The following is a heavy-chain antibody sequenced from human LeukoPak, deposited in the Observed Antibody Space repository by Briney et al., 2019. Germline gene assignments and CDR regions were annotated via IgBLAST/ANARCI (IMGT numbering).Heavy chain of an antibody. CDR1: GGSFSGYY. V-gene: IGHV4-34*01. D-gene: IGHD5-18*01. CDR3: ARVGYSYGSLYYYGMDV. J-gene: IGHJ6*02. CDR2: INHSGST. Sequence: PSETLSLTCAVYGGSFSGYYWSWIRQPPGKGLEWIGEINHSGSTNYNPSLKSRVTISVDTSKNQFSLKLSSVTAADTAVYYCARVGYSYGSLYYYGMDVWGQGTTVTVSS.